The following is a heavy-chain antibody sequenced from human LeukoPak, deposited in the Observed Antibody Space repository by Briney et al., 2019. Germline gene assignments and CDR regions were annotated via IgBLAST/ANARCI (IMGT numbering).Heavy chain of an antibody. Sequence: GGSLRLSCAASGFTFSSYSMNWVRQAPGKGLEWVSAISTTSTYIYYADSVKGRFTISRDNAKNSLYLLMNSLRAEDTAVYYCAKQLGYCSDGSCYFPYWGQGTLVTVSS. J-gene: IGHJ4*02. D-gene: IGHD2-15*01. CDR2: ISTTSTYI. V-gene: IGHV3-21*04. CDR1: GFTFSSYS. CDR3: AKQLGYCSDGSCYFPY.